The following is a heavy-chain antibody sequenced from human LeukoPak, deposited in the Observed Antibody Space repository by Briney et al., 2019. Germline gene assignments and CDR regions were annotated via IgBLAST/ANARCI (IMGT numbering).Heavy chain of an antibody. CDR3: ASPFDY. CDR1: GFTFSTYS. J-gene: IGHJ4*02. V-gene: IGHV3-48*01. CDR2: ISSSNGTI. Sequence: PGGSLRLSCAASGFTFSTYSMNWVRQAPGKGLEWISYISSSNGTIYYADSVKGRFTISRDNAKNSLYLQMNSLRAEDTAVYYCASPFDYWGQGTLVTVSS.